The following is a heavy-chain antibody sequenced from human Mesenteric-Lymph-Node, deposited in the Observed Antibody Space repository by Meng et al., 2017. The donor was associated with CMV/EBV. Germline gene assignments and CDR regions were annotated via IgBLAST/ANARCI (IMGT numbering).Heavy chain of an antibody. CDR3: ARIGAPAAYTGPAFDI. V-gene: IGHV1-46*01. Sequence: ASVKVSCKASGGSVSRYTLNWVRQAPGQGLEWMGIITPNDGSTTYAETFQGRVTMTRDRSTNTVYLELKNLRSEDTALYFCARIGAPAAYTGPAFDIWGQGTMVTVSS. CDR1: GGSVSRYT. J-gene: IGHJ3*02. D-gene: IGHD2-2*01. CDR2: ITPNDGST.